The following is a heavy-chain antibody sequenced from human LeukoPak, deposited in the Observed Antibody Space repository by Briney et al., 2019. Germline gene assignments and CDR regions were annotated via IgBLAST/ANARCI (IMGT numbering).Heavy chain of an antibody. CDR3: ARSGYCSSTSCDVIYYYGMDV. CDR2: ISSSGSTI. CDR1: GFTFSDYY. D-gene: IGHD2-2*01. V-gene: IGHV3-11*04. Sequence: PGGSLRLSCAASGFTFSDYYMSWIRQAPGKGLEWVSYISSSGSTIYYADSVKGRFTISRDNAKNTLYLQMNSLRAEDTAVYYCARSGYCSSTSCDVIYYYGMDVWGQGTTVTVSS. J-gene: IGHJ6*02.